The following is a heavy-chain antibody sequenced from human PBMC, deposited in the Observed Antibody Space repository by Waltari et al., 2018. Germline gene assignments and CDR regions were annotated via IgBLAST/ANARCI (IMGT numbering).Heavy chain of an antibody. D-gene: IGHD3-9*01. Sequence: QVQLMQSGAEVKKTGASVRVSCKASGYIFTAYYIHWVRQAPGQGLEWMGWIRPKNGDTNYAQKFRDRVSMTSDTSTNTAHMQLSRLRSDDTAVYFCARVEYYDIVIGLDYWAQGTLVTISS. V-gene: IGHV1-2*02. J-gene: IGHJ4*02. CDR2: IRPKNGDT. CDR3: ARVEYYDIVIGLDY. CDR1: GYIFTAYY.